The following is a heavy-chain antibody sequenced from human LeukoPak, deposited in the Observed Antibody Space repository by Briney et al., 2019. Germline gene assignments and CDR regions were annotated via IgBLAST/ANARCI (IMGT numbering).Heavy chain of an antibody. Sequence: SETLSLTCTVSGGSISSGDYYWGWVRQPPGKGLEWIGYMYYSGSTYYNPCVKSRITISVATSKNQFSLKLSSVTAADTAVYYCARGGDDSSGYLLSYYFDYWGQGTLVTVSS. CDR1: GGSISSGDYY. D-gene: IGHD3-22*01. CDR2: MYYSGST. V-gene: IGHV4-30-4*01. CDR3: ARGGDDSSGYLLSYYFDY. J-gene: IGHJ4*02.